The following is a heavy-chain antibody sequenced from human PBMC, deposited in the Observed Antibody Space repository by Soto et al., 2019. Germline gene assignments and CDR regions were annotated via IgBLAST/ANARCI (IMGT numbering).Heavy chain of an antibody. CDR3: ARGNTGAFDI. CDR1: GYTLTTYS. Sequence: QVQLVQSGAEVKKPGASVKVSCKASGYTLTTYSMHWVRQAPGQRLEWMGWMNPLNGDTKYSQRIQGRLTIIRDTSASTAYMELSSLRSEDTAIYYSARGNTGAFDIWGQGTMVTVSS. J-gene: IGHJ3*02. D-gene: IGHD1-1*01. CDR2: MNPLNGDT. V-gene: IGHV1-3*01.